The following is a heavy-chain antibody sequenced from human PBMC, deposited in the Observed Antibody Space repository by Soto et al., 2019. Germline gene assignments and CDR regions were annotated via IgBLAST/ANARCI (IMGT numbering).Heavy chain of an antibody. CDR3: ARDLSSRLWFGELHAFDI. CDR1: GFTFSSYW. CDR2: IKQDGSEK. Sequence: EVQLVESGGGLVQPGGSLRLSCAASGFTFSSYWMSWVRQAPGKGLEWVANIKQDGSEKYYVDSVKGRFTISRDNAKNSLYLQMNSLRAEDTAVYYCARDLSSRLWFGELHAFDIWGQGTMVTVSS. J-gene: IGHJ3*02. D-gene: IGHD3-10*01. V-gene: IGHV3-7*01.